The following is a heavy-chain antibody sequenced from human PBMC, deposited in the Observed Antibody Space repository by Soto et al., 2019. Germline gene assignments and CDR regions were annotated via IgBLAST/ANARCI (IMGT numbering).Heavy chain of an antibody. Sequence: VQLVETGGGLIQPGGSLSLSCAASGFNVSSKYMHWVRQAPGKGLEWVSLTYTGGNSFYASSVKGRFIVSRDISKTTLYLQMNSLSAEDTAVYYCAREGFPYGLDYWGQGSLVTVSS. J-gene: IGHJ4*02. V-gene: IGHV3-53*02. CDR3: AREGFPYGLDY. CDR1: GFNVSSKY. CDR2: TYTGGNS. D-gene: IGHD3-10*01.